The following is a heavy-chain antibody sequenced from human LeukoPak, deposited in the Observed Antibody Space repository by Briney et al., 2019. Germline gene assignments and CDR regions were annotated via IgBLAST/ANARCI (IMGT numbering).Heavy chain of an antibody. J-gene: IGHJ4*02. D-gene: IGHD2-2*01. V-gene: IGHV4-34*01. CDR3: ARVSVTSGWTCDH. CDR2: INHSGST. CDR1: GGSFSEYY. Sequence: SETLSLTCAVYGGSFSEYYWSWIRQPPGKGLEWIGEINHSGSTSYNPSLKSRVTTSVDTSNKQFSLKLSSITAADTAVYYCARVSVTSGWTCDHWGQGTLVTVSS.